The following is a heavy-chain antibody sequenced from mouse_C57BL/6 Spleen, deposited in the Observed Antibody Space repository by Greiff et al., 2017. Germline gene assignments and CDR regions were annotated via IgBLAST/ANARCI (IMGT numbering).Heavy chain of an antibody. D-gene: IGHD1-1*01. Sequence: EVQLQQSGAELVRPGASVKLSCTASGFNIKDYYMHWVKQRPEQGLEWIGRIDPEDGDTEYAPKFQGKATMTADTSSNTAYLQLSSLTSEDTAVYYCPTPYYYGSSHWYFDVWGTGTTVTVSS. J-gene: IGHJ1*03. CDR2: IDPEDGDT. CDR3: PTPYYYGSSHWYFDV. V-gene: IGHV14-1*01. CDR1: GFNIKDYY.